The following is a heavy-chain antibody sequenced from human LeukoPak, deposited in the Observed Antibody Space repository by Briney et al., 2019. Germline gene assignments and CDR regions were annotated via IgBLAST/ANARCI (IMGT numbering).Heavy chain of an antibody. D-gene: IGHD5-18*01. CDR3: ARDSPGYSYGRFYYYMDV. V-gene: IGHV1-2*02. CDR1: GYTFTGYY. J-gene: IGHJ6*03. Sequence: ASVKVSCKASGYTFTGYYMHWVRQAPGQGLEWMGWINPNSGGTNYAQKFQGRVTMTRDTSISTAYMELSRLRSDDTAVYYCARDSPGYSYGRFYYYMDVWGKGTTVTVSS. CDR2: INPNSGGT.